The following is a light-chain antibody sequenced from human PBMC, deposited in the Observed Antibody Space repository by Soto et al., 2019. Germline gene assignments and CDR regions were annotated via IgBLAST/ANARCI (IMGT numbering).Light chain of an antibody. Sequence: QSVLTQPPSVSGAPGQRATISCTGSSANIGAGYHVHWYQQLPGTAPKLLIFDNNNRPSGVPHRFCGSQSGTSASLAITGLQAEDEADYYCQPYHSSLSGSEVFGGGTKLTVL. CDR1: SANIGAGYH. CDR3: QPYHSSLSGSEV. CDR2: DNN. J-gene: IGLJ2*01. V-gene: IGLV1-40*01.